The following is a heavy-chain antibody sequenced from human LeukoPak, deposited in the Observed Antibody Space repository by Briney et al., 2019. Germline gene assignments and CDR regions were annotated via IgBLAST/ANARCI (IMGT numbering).Heavy chain of an antibody. Sequence: GASVKVSCKASGGTFSSYAISWVRQAPGQGLEWMGGIIPIFGTANYAQKFQGRVTITADESTSTAYMELSSLRSEDTAVYYCARDPGPNNSNYEFLLTRDYYYYCMDVWGKGTTVTVSS. V-gene: IGHV1-69*13. CDR2: IIPIFGTA. J-gene: IGHJ6*03. D-gene: IGHD4-11*01. CDR1: GGTFSSYA. CDR3: ARDPGPNNSNYEFLLTRDYYYYCMDV.